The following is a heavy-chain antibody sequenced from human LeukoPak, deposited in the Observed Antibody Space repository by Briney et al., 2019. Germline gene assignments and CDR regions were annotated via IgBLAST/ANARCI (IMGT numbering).Heavy chain of an antibody. CDR1: GFTDSRYY. Sequence: PGGSLRLFCAASGFTDSRYYMRWLRQAPGKALVWVSVMYSGGSTYYADSVKGRFTISRDNSKNTLYLQMNSLRAEDTAVYYCAREGDPTGTFYYYGMDAWGQGTTVTVSS. V-gene: IGHV3-66*01. CDR2: MYSGGST. D-gene: IGHD1-1*01. CDR3: AREGDPTGTFYYYGMDA. J-gene: IGHJ6*02.